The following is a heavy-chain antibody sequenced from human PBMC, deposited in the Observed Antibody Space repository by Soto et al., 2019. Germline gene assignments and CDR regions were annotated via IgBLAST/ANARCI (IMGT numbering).Heavy chain of an antibody. CDR2: IYYSGTT. V-gene: IGHV4-59*11. CDR3: ARLNSGAFDS. CDR1: GGSISTHY. J-gene: IGHJ5*01. Sequence: PSETLSLTCTVSGGSISTHYWSWIRQPPGKGLEWIGDIYYSGTTIYNPSLKSRVSISVDTSKKQFSLKVTSVTAADTAVYYCARLNSGAFDSWGQGTRVTVSS. D-gene: IGHD1-26*01.